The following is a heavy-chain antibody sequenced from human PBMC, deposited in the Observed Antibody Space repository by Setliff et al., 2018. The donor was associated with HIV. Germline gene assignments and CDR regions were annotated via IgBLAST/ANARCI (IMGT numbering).Heavy chain of an antibody. CDR1: GSTLSEEA. V-gene: IGHV1-24*01. CDR3: AKERFTLIGLDSFDL. Sequence: ASVKVSCKVSGSTLSEEAIHWVRQAPGKGLEWMGGFDPEDGKKIFARRFQGRLTMTEDTSTDTAYMELSSLTSEDTAVYYCAKERFTLIGLDSFDLWGQGTMVTVSS. D-gene: IGHD3-3*01. J-gene: IGHJ3*01. CDR2: FDPEDGKK.